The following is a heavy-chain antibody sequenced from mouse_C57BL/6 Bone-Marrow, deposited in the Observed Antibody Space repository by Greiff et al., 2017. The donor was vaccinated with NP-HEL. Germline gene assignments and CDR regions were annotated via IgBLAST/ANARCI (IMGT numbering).Heavy chain of an antibody. CDR2: IHPSDSYT. D-gene: IGHD2-12*01. Sequence: QVQLQQPGAELVMPGASVKVSCKASGYTFTSYWMHWVKQRPGQGLEWIGRIHPSDSYTNYNQKFKGKSTLTVDKSSSTAYMQLSSLTSEDSVVYYCAREGVYYSYAVWYFDVWGTGTTVIVSS. CDR3: AREGVYYSYAVWYFDV. V-gene: IGHV1-69*01. CDR1: GYTFTSYW. J-gene: IGHJ1*03.